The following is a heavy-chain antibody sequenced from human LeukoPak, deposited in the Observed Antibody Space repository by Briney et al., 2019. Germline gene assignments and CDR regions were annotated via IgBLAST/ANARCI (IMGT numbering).Heavy chain of an antibody. Sequence: SETLSLTCTVSGGSISSYYWGWIRQPPGKGLEWIGYIYTSGSTNYNPSLKSRVTISVDTSKNQFSLKLSSVTAADTAVYYCARVYYGSGSDWFDPWGQGTLVTVSS. J-gene: IGHJ5*02. V-gene: IGHV4-4*09. CDR3: ARVYYGSGSDWFDP. CDR1: GGSISSYY. CDR2: IYTSGST. D-gene: IGHD3-10*01.